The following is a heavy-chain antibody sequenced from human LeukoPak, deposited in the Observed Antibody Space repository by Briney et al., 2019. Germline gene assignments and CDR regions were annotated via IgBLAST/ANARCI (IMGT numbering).Heavy chain of an antibody. CDR1: GFTFSSYS. V-gene: IGHV3-21*01. J-gene: IGHJ4*02. CDR3: ARGNLGSDSPADY. CDR2: ISSSSSYI. D-gene: IGHD3-16*01. Sequence: PGGSLRLSRAASGFTFSSYSMNWVRQAPGKGLEWVSSISSSSSYIYYADSVKGRFTISRDNAKNSLYLQMNSLRAEDTAVYYCARGNLGSDSPADYWGQGTLVTVSS.